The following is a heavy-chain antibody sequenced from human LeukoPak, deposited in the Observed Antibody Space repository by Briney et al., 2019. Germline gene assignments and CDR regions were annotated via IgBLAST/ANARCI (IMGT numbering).Heavy chain of an antibody. CDR1: GYSFTAYY. J-gene: IGHJ4*02. V-gene: IGHV1-2*02. CDR2: INPNSGGT. Sequence: ASVKVSCKASGYSFTAYYMHWVRQAPGQGLEWMGWINPNSGGTNYAQKLQGRVTMTTDTSTSTAYMELRSLRSDDTAVYYCARVEEWLGGVLDYWGQGTLVTVSS. CDR3: ARVEEWLGGVLDY. D-gene: IGHD6-19*01.